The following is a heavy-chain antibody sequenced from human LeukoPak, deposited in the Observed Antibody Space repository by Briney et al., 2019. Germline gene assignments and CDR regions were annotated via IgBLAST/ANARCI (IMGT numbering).Heavy chain of an antibody. J-gene: IGHJ6*03. CDR1: GGSFSDYY. Sequence: SETLSLTCAVYGGSFSDYYWRWIRQPPGKGLEWIGEIKPRGSKNYSPTLKSRVTISGDTPKKQFSLELSSVAAADTAVYFCARVGYRYVINDWSRTGLGAYPTKYYYHMDVWDKGTTVTVSS. V-gene: IGHV4-34*01. D-gene: IGHD5-18*01. CDR3: ARVGYRYVINDWSRTGLGAYPTKYYYHMDV. CDR2: IKPRGSK.